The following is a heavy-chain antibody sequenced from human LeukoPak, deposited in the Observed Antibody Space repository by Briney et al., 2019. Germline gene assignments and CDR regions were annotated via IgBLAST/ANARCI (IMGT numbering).Heavy chain of an antibody. CDR2: TYLTGGM. Sequence: SETLSLTCTVSARSVSSANSYWSWIREPPGKGLDWIGYTYLTGGMYHNPSLRGRITISLDTSKNQFSLKLNSATAADTAVLYCARVNVAYGDHRGLLGRALDIWGQGTMVSVSS. V-gene: IGHV4-30-4*01. CDR3: ARVNVAYGDHRGLLGRALDI. J-gene: IGHJ3*02. CDR1: ARSVSSANSY. D-gene: IGHD4-17*01.